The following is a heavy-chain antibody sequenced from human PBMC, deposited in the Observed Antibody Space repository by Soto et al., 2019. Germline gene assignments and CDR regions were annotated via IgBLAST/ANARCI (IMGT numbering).Heavy chain of an antibody. CDR3: AREQPIVVVPAAIPGAFDY. V-gene: IGHV3-30-3*01. D-gene: IGHD2-2*01. Sequence: PGGSLRLSCAASGFTFSSYAMHWVRQAPGKGLEWVAVISYDGSNKYYADSVKGRFTISRDNSKNTLYLQMNSLRAEDTAVYYCAREQPIVVVPAAIPGAFDYWGQGTLVTVSS. CDR2: ISYDGSNK. J-gene: IGHJ4*02. CDR1: GFTFSSYA.